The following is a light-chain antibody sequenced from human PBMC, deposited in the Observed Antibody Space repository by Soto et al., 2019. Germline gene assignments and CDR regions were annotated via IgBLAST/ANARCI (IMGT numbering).Light chain of an antibody. CDR2: DVS. CDR1: SSDVGGYNY. CDR3: SSYTSSSTVV. Sequence: QSVLTQPASVSGSPGQSIAISCTGTSSDVGGYNYVSWYQQHPGKAPKLMIYDVSKRPSGASNRFSGSKSGNTASLTISGLQAEDEADYYCSSYTSSSTVVFGGGTQLTVL. J-gene: IGLJ2*01. V-gene: IGLV2-14*01.